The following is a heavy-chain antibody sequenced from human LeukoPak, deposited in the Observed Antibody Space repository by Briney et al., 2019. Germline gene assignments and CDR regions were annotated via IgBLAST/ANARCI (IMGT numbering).Heavy chain of an antibody. CDR3: AIKAGFYFDY. CDR1: GYSFTSYW. V-gene: IGHV5-51*01. CDR2: IYPGESDT. J-gene: IGHJ4*02. D-gene: IGHD6-13*01. Sequence: GESLKISFKGSGYSFTSYWIGWGRPMPGKGGEWRGIIYPGESDTRDSRSFQGQVTISADKSISTAYLQWSSLKASDTAVYYCAIKAGFYFDYWGQGTLVTVSS.